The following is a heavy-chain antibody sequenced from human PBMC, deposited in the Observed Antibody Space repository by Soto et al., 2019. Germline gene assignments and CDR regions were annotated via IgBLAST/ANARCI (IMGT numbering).Heavy chain of an antibody. CDR3: VQGASTAHQPLDS. J-gene: IGHJ4*02. Sequence: GGSLRLSCAASGFTFSSYGMHWVRQAPGKGLEWVAVIWYDGSNKYYADSVKGRFTISRDNFNNTLYLQLNSLRPEDTAVYHCVQGASTAHQPLDSWGQGVLVTVSS. D-gene: IGHD1-26*01. V-gene: IGHV3-30*02. CDR1: GFTFSSYG. CDR2: IWYDGSNK.